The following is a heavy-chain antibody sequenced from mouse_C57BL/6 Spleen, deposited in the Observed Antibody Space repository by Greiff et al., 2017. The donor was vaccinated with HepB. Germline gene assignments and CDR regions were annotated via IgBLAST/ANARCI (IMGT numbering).Heavy chain of an antibody. J-gene: IGHJ2*01. CDR3: AIDYGSSYYFDY. CDR1: GYTFTSYW. V-gene: IGHV1-74*01. D-gene: IGHD1-1*01. CDR2: IHPSDSDT. Sequence: VQLKQPGAELVKPGASVKVSCKASGYTFTSYWMHWVKQRPGQGLEWIGRIHPSDSDTNYNQKFKGKATLTVDKSSSTAYMQLSSLTSEDSAVYYCAIDYGSSYYFDYWGQGTTLTVSS.